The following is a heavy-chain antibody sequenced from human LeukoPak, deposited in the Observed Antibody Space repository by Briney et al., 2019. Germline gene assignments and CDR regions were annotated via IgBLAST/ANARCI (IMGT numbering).Heavy chain of an antibody. V-gene: IGHV4-34*01. J-gene: IGHJ5*02. Sequence: SETLSLTCAVYGGSFSGYYWSWIRQPPGKGLEWIGEINHSGSTNYNPSLKSRVTISVDTSKNQFSLKLSSVTAADTAVYYCASGGSSNWFDPWGQGTLVTASS. D-gene: IGHD2-15*01. CDR1: GGSFSGYY. CDR3: ASGGSSNWFDP. CDR2: INHSGST.